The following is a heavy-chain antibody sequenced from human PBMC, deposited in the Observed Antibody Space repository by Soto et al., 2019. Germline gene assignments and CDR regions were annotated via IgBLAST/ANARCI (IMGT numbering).Heavy chain of an antibody. V-gene: IGHV3-30-3*01. D-gene: IGHD3-10*01. CDR2: ISYDGSNK. CDR3: ARAHGGEGSY. CDR1: GFTFSSYA. Sequence: QVQLVESGGGVVQPGRSLRLSCAASGFTFSSYAMHWVHQAPGKGLEWVAVISYDGSNKYYADSVKGRFTISRDNSKNTLYLQMNSLRAEDTAVYYYARAHGGEGSYWGQGTLVTVSS. J-gene: IGHJ4*02.